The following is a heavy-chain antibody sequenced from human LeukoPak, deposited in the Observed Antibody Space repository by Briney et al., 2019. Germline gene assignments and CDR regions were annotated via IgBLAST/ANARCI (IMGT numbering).Heavy chain of an antibody. Sequence: GGALKISFRGAGYRFTSYWISWGRPLPGQGVAGMGRINPSDSYTNYSPSFQGHVTNSPDKSINNAYLQWRSLKASDSAMYYCARHYGGYCSSTSCYETYYYYGMDVWGKGTTVTVSS. J-gene: IGHJ6*04. CDR1: GYRFTSYW. V-gene: IGHV5-10-1*01. CDR3: ARHYGGYCSSTSCYETYYYYGMDV. CDR2: INPSDSYT. D-gene: IGHD2-2*01.